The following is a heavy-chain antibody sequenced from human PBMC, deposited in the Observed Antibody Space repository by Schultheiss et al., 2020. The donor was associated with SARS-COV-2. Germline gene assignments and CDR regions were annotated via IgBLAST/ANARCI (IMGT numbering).Heavy chain of an antibody. CDR3: ARAISYYYDSSGFDY. D-gene: IGHD3-22*01. V-gene: IGHV3-9*01. CDR1: GFTFDDYA. CDR2: ISWNSGSI. J-gene: IGHJ4*03. Sequence: SLKISCAASGFTFDDYAMHWVRQAPGKGLEWVSGISWNSGSIGYADSVKGRFTISRDNAKNSLYLQMNSLRAEDTAVYYCARAISYYYDSSGFDYWGQGTMVTVSS.